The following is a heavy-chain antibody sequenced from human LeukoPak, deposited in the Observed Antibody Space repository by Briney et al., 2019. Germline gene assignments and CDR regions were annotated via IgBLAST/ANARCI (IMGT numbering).Heavy chain of an antibody. CDR2: IIPIFGTA. CDR3: ASFYCSGGSCYSGFDY. Sequence: ASVKVSCKASGGTFSSYAISWARQAPGQGLEWMGGIIPIFGTANYAQKFQGRVTITTDESTSTAYMELSSLRSEDTAVYYCASFYCSGGSCYSGFDYWGQGTLVTVSS. J-gene: IGHJ4*02. CDR1: GGTFSSYA. V-gene: IGHV1-69*05. D-gene: IGHD2-15*01.